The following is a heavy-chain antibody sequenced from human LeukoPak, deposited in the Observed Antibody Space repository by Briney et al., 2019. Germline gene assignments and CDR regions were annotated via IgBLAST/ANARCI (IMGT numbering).Heavy chain of an antibody. J-gene: IGHJ5*02. CDR2: INADGSST. D-gene: IGHD3-3*01. V-gene: IGHV3-74*01. Sequence: GGSLRLSCAASGFTFSSYWMHWVRQAPGKGLVWVSRINADGSSTSYADSVKGRFTNSRDNAKNTLYLQMNSLRAEDTAVYYCARGSGYYGNWFDPWGQGTLVTVSS. CDR3: ARGSGYYGNWFDP. CDR1: GFTFSSYW.